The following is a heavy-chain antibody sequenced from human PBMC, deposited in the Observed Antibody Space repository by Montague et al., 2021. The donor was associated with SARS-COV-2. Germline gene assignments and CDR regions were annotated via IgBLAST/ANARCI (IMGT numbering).Heavy chain of an antibody. Sequence: CAISGDSVSSNTAAWNWIRQSPSRGLEWLGRTCYRSEWYFDYAISLRGRITINPDTSKNQFSLQLDSVTLDDTAVYYCARYSYSGTYFGLNDAFDIWGPGDTGHRLF. CDR2: TCYRSEWYF. J-gene: IGHJ3*02. CDR3: ARYSYSGTYFGLNDAFDI. CDR1: GDSVSSNTAA. D-gene: IGHD1-26*01. V-gene: IGHV6-1*01.